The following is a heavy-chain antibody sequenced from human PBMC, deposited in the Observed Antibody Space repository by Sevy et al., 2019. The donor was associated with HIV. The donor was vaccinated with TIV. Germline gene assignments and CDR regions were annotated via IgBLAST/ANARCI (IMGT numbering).Heavy chain of an antibody. CDR3: ARHCSSTSCSHSFDI. Sequence: SDTLSLTCAVYGGSFSGYYWSWFRQPPGKGLEWIGEINHSGSTNYNPSLKSRVTISIGTSKNQFSLKLSSVTAADTAVYYCARHCSSTSCSHSFDIWGQGTMVTVSS. D-gene: IGHD2-2*01. CDR1: GGSFSGYY. V-gene: IGHV4-34*01. CDR2: INHSGST. J-gene: IGHJ3*02.